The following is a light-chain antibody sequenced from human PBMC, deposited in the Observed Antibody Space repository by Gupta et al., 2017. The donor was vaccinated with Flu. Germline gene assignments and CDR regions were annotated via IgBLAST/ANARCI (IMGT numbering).Light chain of an antibody. CDR1: SCDMGRNT. V-gene: IGLV1-44*01. Sequence: QSLLTLPPSASGTAGLTITISCSGSSCDMGRNTINWYKRVPGTAPKVIIYNDNERPSGVADRFSGSRSGSSGSLAISGLQSEDEADYYCAAWGNGPNEYVFASGTKVTVL. CDR2: NDN. CDR3: AAWGNGPNEYV. J-gene: IGLJ1*01.